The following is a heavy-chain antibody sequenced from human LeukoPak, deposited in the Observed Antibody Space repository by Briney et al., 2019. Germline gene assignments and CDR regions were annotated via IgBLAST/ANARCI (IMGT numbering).Heavy chain of an antibody. V-gene: IGHV3-66*04. Sequence: GGSLRLSCAGSGFNVTTNNMYWVRQAPGKGLECVSTCLAGGLLHYADSVRDRFIISRDTSKNTLYLQMNSLSAEDTAVYYCGRRFCNSCPLDFWGQGTLVTVSS. D-gene: IGHD2-21*01. CDR2: CLAGGLL. CDR1: GFNVTTNN. CDR3: GRRFCNSCPLDF. J-gene: IGHJ4*02.